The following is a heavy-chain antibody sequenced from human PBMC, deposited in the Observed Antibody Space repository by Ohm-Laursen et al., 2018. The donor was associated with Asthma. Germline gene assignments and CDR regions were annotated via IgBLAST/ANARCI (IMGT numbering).Heavy chain of an antibody. Sequence: SLRLSCAASGITVSVNYMSWVRQAPGKGLEWVSVIYNGGSTYHADSVRGRFTISRDNSKNTLYLQMNSLRGEDTAVYYCVRAHSGSYSYAFDIWGQGTVVTVSS. J-gene: IGHJ3*02. CDR3: VRAHSGSYSYAFDI. CDR1: GITVSVNY. CDR2: IYNGGST. D-gene: IGHD1-26*01. V-gene: IGHV3-53*01.